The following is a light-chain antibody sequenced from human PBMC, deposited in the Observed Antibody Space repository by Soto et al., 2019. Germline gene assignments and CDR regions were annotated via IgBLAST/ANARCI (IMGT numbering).Light chain of an antibody. CDR3: SSYTSTNTLV. V-gene: IGLV2-14*01. Sequence: QSALTQPASVSGSPGQSITISCTGTSRDVGGYNYVSWYQQHPGKAPKFMIYEVSNRPSGISNRFSGSKSGNTASLTISGLQAEDEAYYYCSSYTSTNTLVFGGGTKLTVL. CDR1: SRDVGGYNY. CDR2: EVS. J-gene: IGLJ2*01.